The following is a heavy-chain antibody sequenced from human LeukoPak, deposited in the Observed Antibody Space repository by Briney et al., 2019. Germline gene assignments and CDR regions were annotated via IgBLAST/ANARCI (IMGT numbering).Heavy chain of an antibody. J-gene: IGHJ3*02. D-gene: IGHD3-22*01. CDR1: GFTFDDYG. CDR3: ARDVHRITTIVVVNDAFDI. Sequence: TGGSLRLSCAASGFTFDDYGMSWVRQAPGKGLEWVSGINWNGGSTGYADSVKGRFTISRDNAKNSLYLQMNSLRAEDTALYYCARDVHRITTIVVVNDAFDIWGQGTMVTVSS. CDR2: INWNGGST. V-gene: IGHV3-20*04.